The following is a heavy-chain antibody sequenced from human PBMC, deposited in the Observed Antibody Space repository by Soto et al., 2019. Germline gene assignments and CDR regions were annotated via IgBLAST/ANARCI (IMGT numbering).Heavy chain of an antibody. CDR3: ARESHFTIFGVVLPHDAFDI. Sequence: QVQLVESGGGVVQPGRSLRLSCAASGFTFSSYGMHWVRQAPGKGLEWVAVIWYDGSNKYYADSVKGRFTISRDNSKNTLYLQMNSLRAEDTAVYYCARESHFTIFGVVLPHDAFDIWGQGTMVTVSS. D-gene: IGHD3-3*01. J-gene: IGHJ3*02. V-gene: IGHV3-33*01. CDR1: GFTFSSYG. CDR2: IWYDGSNK.